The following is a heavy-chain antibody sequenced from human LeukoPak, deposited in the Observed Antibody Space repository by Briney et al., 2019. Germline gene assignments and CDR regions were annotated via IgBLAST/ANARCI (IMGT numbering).Heavy chain of an antibody. J-gene: IGHJ4*02. CDR1: GFNFDRYT. CDR2: AGWAGGTT. D-gene: IGHD3-10*02. V-gene: IGHV3-43*01. CDR3: AKELDTMFFDY. Sequence: GGSLRLSCASSGFNFDRYTIHWVRQAPRKGLEWVSLAGWAGGTTFYSDSVRGRFTISRDSGRKSVYLQMNSLTTDDTAFYFCAKELDTMFFDYWGQGALVTVSS.